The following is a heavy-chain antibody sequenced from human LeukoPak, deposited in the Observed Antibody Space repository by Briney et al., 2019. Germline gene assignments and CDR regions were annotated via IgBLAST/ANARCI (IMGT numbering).Heavy chain of an antibody. J-gene: IGHJ4*02. V-gene: IGHV3-30-3*01. CDR3: ARDRSFTYCSGGSCYAGY. CDR2: ISYDGSNK. D-gene: IGHD2-15*01. Sequence: GGSLRPSCAAFGFTFSSYAMHWVRQAPGKGLGWVAVISYDGSNKYYADSVKGRFTISRDNSKNTLYLQMNSLRAEDTAVYYCARDRSFTYCSGGSCYAGYWGQGTLVTVSS. CDR1: GFTFSSYA.